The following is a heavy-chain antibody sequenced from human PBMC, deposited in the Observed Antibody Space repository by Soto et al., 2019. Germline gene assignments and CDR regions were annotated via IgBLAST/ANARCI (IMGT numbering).Heavy chain of an antibody. D-gene: IGHD5-18*01. Sequence: GGSLRLSCAAPGFSFSDYSMNWVRQAPGKALEWVSSLSSSSSHIYYADSVKGRSTISRDNAKNSLYLQMNSLRAEDTAVYYCARRGSGHNYAYFDYWGQGTLVTVSS. J-gene: IGHJ4*02. CDR3: ARRGSGHNYAYFDY. V-gene: IGHV3-21*01. CDR2: LSSSSSHI. CDR1: GFSFSDYS.